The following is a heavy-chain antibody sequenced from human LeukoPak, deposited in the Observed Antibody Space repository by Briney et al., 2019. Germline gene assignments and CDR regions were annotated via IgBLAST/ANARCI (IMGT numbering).Heavy chain of an antibody. CDR2: ISYSGGT. Sequence: SETLSLTCTVSGGSISSYYWSWIRQPAGKGLEWIGYISYSGGTNYNPSLNSRVTISVDTSKNVFSLDLTSVTAADTAVYYCATLDTKMEVGLDWGQGTLVTVSS. CDR3: ATLDTKMEVGLD. D-gene: IGHD3-16*01. J-gene: IGHJ4*02. V-gene: IGHV4-59*08. CDR1: GGSISSYY.